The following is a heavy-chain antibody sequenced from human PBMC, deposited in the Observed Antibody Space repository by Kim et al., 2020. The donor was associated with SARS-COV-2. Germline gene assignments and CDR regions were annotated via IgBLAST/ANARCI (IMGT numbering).Heavy chain of an antibody. CDR3: ARDYCGGDCYSGGNFDY. D-gene: IGHD2-21*02. V-gene: IGHV7-4-1*02. CDR2: INTNTGNP. J-gene: IGHJ4*02. CDR1: GYTFTSYA. Sequence: ASVKVSCKASGYTFTSYAMNWVRQAPGQGLEWMGWINTNTGNPTYAQGFTGRFVFSLDTPVSTAYLQISSLKAEDTAVYYCARDYCGGDCYSGGNFDYWGQGTLVTVSS.